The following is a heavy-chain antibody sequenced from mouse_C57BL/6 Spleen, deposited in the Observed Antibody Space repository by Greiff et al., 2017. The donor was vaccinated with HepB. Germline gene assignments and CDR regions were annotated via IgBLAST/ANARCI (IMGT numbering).Heavy chain of an antibody. Sequence: EVKLVESGEGLVKPGGSLKLSCAASGFTFSSYAMSWVRQTPEKRLEWVAYISSGGDYIYYADTVKGRFTISRDNARNTLYLQMSSLKSEDTAMYYCTRGWLGGFAYWGQGTLVTVSA. D-gene: IGHD2-3*01. CDR2: ISSGGDYI. CDR3: TRGWLGGFAY. CDR1: GFTFSSYA. V-gene: IGHV5-9-1*02. J-gene: IGHJ3*01.